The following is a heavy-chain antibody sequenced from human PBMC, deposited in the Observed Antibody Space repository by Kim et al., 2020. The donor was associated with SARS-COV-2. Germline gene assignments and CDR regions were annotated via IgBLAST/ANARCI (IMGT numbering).Heavy chain of an antibody. D-gene: IGHD4-17*01. CDR3: ARGATVNMGFDY. J-gene: IGHJ4*02. V-gene: IGHV4-30-2*01. Sequence: YNPSLKSRVTLSVDSSKNRFSLKLGSRTAADTAVYYCARGATVNMGFDYWGQGTLVTVSS.